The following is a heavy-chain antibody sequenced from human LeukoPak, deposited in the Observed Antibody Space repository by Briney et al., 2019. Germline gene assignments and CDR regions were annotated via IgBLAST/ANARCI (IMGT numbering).Heavy chain of an antibody. V-gene: IGHV4-38-2*01. J-gene: IGHJ3*02. CDR2: IYHSGST. CDR1: GYSISSGYY. D-gene: IGHD3-22*01. Sequence: SETLSLTCAVSGYSISSGYYWGWIRQPPGKGLEWIGSIYHSGSTYYNPSLKSRVTISVDTSKNQFSLKLSSVTAADTAVHYCARHDYYDSSGYYYSHAFDIWGQGTMVTVSS. CDR3: ARHDYYDSSGYYYSHAFDI.